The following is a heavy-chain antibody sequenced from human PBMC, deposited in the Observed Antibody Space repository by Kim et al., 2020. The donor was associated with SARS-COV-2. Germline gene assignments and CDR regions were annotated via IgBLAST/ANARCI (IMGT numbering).Heavy chain of an antibody. D-gene: IGHD4-17*01. J-gene: IGHJ4*02. Sequence: YADSVKGRFTISRDNSKNTLYLQMNSLRAEDTAVYYCARESELRWSHLDYWGQGTLVTVSS. CDR3: ARESELRWSHLDY. V-gene: IGHV3-30*01.